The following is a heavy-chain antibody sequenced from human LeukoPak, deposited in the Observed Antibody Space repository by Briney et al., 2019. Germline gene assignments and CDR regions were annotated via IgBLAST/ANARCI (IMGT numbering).Heavy chain of an antibody. V-gene: IGHV3-48*01. J-gene: IGHJ4*02. Sequence: GGSLRLSCAASGFTFSSYSMNWVRQAPGKGLEWVSYISSSSSTIYYADSVKGRFTISRDNAKNSLYLQMNSLRAEDTAVYYCARAVGARWYAFDYWGQGTLVTVSS. CDR1: GFTFSSYS. D-gene: IGHD1-26*01. CDR2: ISSSSSTI. CDR3: ARAVGARWYAFDY.